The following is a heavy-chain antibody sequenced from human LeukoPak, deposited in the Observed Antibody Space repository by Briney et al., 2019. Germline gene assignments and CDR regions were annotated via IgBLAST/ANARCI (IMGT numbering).Heavy chain of an antibody. V-gene: IGHV3-23*01. CDR2: TSGSGGST. CDR3: AKAGGYCSGTSCYPDS. CDR1: GFTFSSYA. J-gene: IGHJ5*01. D-gene: IGHD2-2*01. Sequence: SGGSLRLSCAASGFTFSSYAMSWVRQAPGKGLEWVSGTSGSGGSTYYAESVKGRFTISRDNSKNTLYLQMNSLRAEDTALYYCAKAGGYCSGTSCYPDSWGQGTLVTVSS.